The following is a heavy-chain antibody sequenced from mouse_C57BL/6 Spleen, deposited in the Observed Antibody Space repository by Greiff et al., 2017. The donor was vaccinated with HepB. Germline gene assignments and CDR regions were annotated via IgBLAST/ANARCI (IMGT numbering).Heavy chain of an antibody. Sequence: VQLQQSGAELARPGASVKLSCKASGYTFTSYGISWVKQRTGQGLEWIGEIYPRSGNTYYNEKFKGKATLTADKSSSTAYMELRSLTSEDSAVYFCARDDGYYDSWGEGTTLTVSS. CDR2: IYPRSGNT. D-gene: IGHD2-3*01. CDR3: ARDDGYYDS. J-gene: IGHJ2*01. CDR1: GYTFTSYG. V-gene: IGHV1-81*01.